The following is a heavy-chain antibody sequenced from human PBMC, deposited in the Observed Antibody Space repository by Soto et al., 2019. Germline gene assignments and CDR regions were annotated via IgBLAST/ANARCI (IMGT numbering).Heavy chain of an antibody. V-gene: IGHV4-34*01. CDR3: ARGYIAVAVGFDY. CDR2: INHSGST. J-gene: IGHJ4*02. Sequence: QVQLQQWGAGLLKPSETLSLTCAVYGGSFSGYYWSWIRQPPGKGLEWIGEINHSGSTNYNPSLKSPVTISVDTCKNQFSLKLSSVTAADTAVYYCARGYIAVAVGFDYWGQGTLVTVSS. CDR1: GGSFSGYY. D-gene: IGHD6-19*01.